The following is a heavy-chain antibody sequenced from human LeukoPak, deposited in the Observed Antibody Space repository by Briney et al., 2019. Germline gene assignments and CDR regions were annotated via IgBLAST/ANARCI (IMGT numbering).Heavy chain of an antibody. D-gene: IGHD5-18*01. V-gene: IGHV1-69*13. CDR3: ARANGVYNYGFDY. CDR2: IIPIFGTA. J-gene: IGHJ4*02. CDR1: GGTFSSYA. Sequence: SVKVSCTASGGTFSSYAISWVRQAPGQGLEWMGRIIPIFGTANYAQKFQGRVTITSDEPTSTAYMELSSLRSEDTAVYYCARANGVYNYGFDYWGQGTLVTVSS.